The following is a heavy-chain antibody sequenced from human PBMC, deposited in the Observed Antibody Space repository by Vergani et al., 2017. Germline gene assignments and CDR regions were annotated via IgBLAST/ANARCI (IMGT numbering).Heavy chain of an antibody. J-gene: IGHJ4*02. CDR2: IKSKTDGGTT. CDR3: TTGTVQVGATVHDY. CDR1: GFTFSSYE. V-gene: IGHV3-15*01. Sequence: EVQLVESGGGLVQPGGSLRLSCAASGFTFSSYEMNWVRQAPGKGLEWVGRIKSKTDGGTTDYAAPVKGRFTISRDDSKNTLYLQMNSLKTEDTAVYYCTTGTVQVGATVHDYWGQGTLVTVSS. D-gene: IGHD1-26*01.